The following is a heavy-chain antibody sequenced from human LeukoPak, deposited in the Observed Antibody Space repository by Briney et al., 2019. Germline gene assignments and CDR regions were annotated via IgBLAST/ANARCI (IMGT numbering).Heavy chain of an antibody. CDR2: ISGSGGST. Sequence: GGSLRLSCAASGFTFSSYAMSWVRQAPGKGLEWVSAISGSGGSTYYADSMKGRFTISRDNSKNTLYLQMNSLRAEDTAVYYCAKEGSYGDPTQSYYYYYMDVWGKGTTVTVSS. J-gene: IGHJ6*03. D-gene: IGHD4-17*01. V-gene: IGHV3-23*01. CDR3: AKEGSYGDPTQSYYYYYMDV. CDR1: GFTFSSYA.